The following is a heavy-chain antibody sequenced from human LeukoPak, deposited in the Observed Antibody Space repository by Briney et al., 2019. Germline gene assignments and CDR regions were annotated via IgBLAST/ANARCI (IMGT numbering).Heavy chain of an antibody. Sequence: GGSLRLSCAGSEFILSNWWMTWVRQAPGKGLDGVASIKPDGSENYYVDSVKGRFTLSRDNARSSLYLQMNSLRAEDTAVYYCARGHYGMDVWGQGTTVTVSS. J-gene: IGHJ6*02. V-gene: IGHV3-7*01. CDR1: EFILSNWW. CDR3: ARGHYGMDV. CDR2: IKPDGSEN.